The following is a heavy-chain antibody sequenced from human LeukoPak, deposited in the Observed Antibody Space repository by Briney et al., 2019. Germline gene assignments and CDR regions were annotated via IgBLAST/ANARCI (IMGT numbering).Heavy chain of an antibody. CDR3: ARKIYLPYDILTGYQTSFDY. CDR2: IRSKANSYAT. D-gene: IGHD3-9*01. CDR1: GFTFSGSA. Sequence: GGSLRLSCAASGFTFSGSAMHWVRQASGKGLEWVGRIRSKANSYATAYAASVKGRFTISRDDSKNTAYLQMNSLRAEDTAVYYCARKIYLPYDILTGYQTSFDYWGQGTLVTVSS. V-gene: IGHV3-73*01. J-gene: IGHJ4*02.